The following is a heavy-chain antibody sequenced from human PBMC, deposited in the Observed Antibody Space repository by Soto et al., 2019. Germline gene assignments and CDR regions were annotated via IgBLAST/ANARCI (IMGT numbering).Heavy chain of an antibody. D-gene: IGHD3-22*01. J-gene: IGHJ4*02. CDR2: INHSGIT. CDR3: ARFPFDSNDWTNPRYFDI. CDR1: GGSFSDYY. V-gene: IGHV4-34*01. Sequence: QVQIQQWGAGLLKPAETLSLTCAVYGGSFSDYYWSWIRQPPGKGLEWIGEINHSGITNYSPSLKSRVTMSVDTSKNQFSLKPTSVTAADTALYYCARFPFDSNDWTNPRYFDIWGQGTLVTVSS.